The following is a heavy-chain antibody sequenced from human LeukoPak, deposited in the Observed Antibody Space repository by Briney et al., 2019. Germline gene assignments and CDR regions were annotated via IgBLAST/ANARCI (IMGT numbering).Heavy chain of an antibody. V-gene: IGHV3-30*04. Sequence: GGSLRLSCAASGFTFSSYAMHWVRQAPGKGLEWVAVISYDGSNKYYADSVKGRFTISRDNSKNTLYLQMNSLRAEDTAVYYCARDRMQRFDPWGQGTLVTVSS. CDR2: ISYDGSNK. CDR1: GFTFSSYA. J-gene: IGHJ5*02. D-gene: IGHD2-15*01. CDR3: ARDRMQRFDP.